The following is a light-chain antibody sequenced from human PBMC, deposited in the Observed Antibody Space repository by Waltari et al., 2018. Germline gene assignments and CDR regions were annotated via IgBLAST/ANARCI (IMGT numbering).Light chain of an antibody. J-gene: IGLJ1*01. Sequence: QSALTQPPSASGSPGPSVTIPCTGTSSDIGNYTYFSWYQQHPGKAPKLIIYEVTKRPSGVPDRFSGSKSGSTASLTVSGLQAEDEADYYCSSYAGSSDFVFGTGTKVTVL. V-gene: IGLV2-8*01. CDR1: SSDIGNYTY. CDR2: EVT. CDR3: SSYAGSSDFV.